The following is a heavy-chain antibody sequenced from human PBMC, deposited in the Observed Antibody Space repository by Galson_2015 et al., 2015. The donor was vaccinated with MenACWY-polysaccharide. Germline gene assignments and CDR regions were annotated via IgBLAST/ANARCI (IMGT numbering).Heavy chain of an antibody. J-gene: IGHJ4*02. V-gene: IGHV3-48*03. Sequence: SLRLSCAASGFNFGDYGVIWVRQAPGKGLEWIAYISGSGTIMYYADSVKGRFTISRDNAKNSLFLQMNSLRGEDTALYYCAGGVSYPDYWGQGAQVTVSS. CDR2: ISGSGTIM. CDR3: AGGVSYPDY. D-gene: IGHD3-16*01. CDR1: GFNFGDYG.